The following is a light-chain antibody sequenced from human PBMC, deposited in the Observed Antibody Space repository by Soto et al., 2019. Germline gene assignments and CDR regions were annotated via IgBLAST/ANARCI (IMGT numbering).Light chain of an antibody. CDR3: QQYGISPT. V-gene: IGKV3-20*01. J-gene: IGKJ1*01. Sequence: EIVLTQSPGTLSLSPGERATLSCRSSHSVSSNYLAWYQQKPGQAPRLLIYDVSSRATGIPDRFSGSGSGTHFTLTISTLEPVDFAVYYCQQYGISPTFGQGTKVEIK. CDR2: DVS. CDR1: HSVSSNY.